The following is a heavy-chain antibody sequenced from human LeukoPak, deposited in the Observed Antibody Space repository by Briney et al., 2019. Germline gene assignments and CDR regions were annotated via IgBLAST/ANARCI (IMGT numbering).Heavy chain of an antibody. CDR2: IYYSGNT. V-gene: IGHV4-59*08. CDR1: GXSISGDH. J-gene: IGHJ3*02. CDR3: ARRNDFGI. Sequence: PSETLSLTCTVSGXSISGDHWNWIRQPPGKGLEWIGYIYYSGNTNYNPSLKSRVTISVDTSKNQFSLKLNSVTAADTAVYYCARRNDFGIWGQGTMVTVSS.